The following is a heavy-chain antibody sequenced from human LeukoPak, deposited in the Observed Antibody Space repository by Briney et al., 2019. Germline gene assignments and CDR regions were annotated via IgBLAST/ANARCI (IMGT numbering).Heavy chain of an antibody. Sequence: SETLSLTCTVSGGSISTYYWSWIRQPPGKGLEWIAYVYYSGSTNSNPSLKSRVTISVDTSKNQFSLKLRSVTAADTAVYYCARGYYDVLTNYPKNFDQWGQGTLVTVSS. CDR1: GGSISTYY. V-gene: IGHV4-59*08. CDR3: ARGYYDVLTNYPKNFDQ. J-gene: IGHJ4*02. D-gene: IGHD3-9*01. CDR2: VYYSGST.